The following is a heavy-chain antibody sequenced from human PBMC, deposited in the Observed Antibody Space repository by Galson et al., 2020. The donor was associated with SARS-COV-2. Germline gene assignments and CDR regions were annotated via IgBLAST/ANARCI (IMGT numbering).Heavy chain of an antibody. CDR1: GFALSNSA. CDR2: ISYDGTTK. CDR3: ARETDDHTSSSYDY. Sequence: QLGESLKISCAASGFALSNSAMHWVRQAPGKGLEWVAIISYDGTTKYNSDSVKGRFTISRDISKNTLYLQMTSLRPEDTAVYYCARETDDHTSSSYDYWGQGARVSVSS. J-gene: IGHJ4*02. V-gene: IGHV3-30*04. D-gene: IGHD2-2*01.